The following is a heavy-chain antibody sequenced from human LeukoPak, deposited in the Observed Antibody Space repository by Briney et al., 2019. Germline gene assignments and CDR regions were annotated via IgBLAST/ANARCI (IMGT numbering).Heavy chain of an antibody. D-gene: IGHD1-14*01. V-gene: IGHV3-23*01. Sequence: PGGSLRLSWAASGFTFSSYAMSGVRQAPGKGLEWVSAISGSGGSTYYADSVKGRFTISRDNSKNTLYLQMNSLRAEDTAVYYCAKVQTGSLYYFDYWGQGTLVTVSS. J-gene: IGHJ4*02. CDR2: ISGSGGST. CDR1: GFTFSSYA. CDR3: AKVQTGSLYYFDY.